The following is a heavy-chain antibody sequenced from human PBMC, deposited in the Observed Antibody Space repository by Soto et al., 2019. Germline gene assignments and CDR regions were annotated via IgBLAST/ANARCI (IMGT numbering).Heavy chain of an antibody. J-gene: IGHJ2*01. D-gene: IGHD6-13*01. CDR2: ISYDGSNK. V-gene: IGHV3-30*18. CDR1: GFTFSSYG. CDR3: AKDRGPSSSSYWYFDL. Sequence: PGGSLRLSCAACGFTFSSYGMHWVRQAPGKGLEWVAVISYDGSNKYYADSVKGRFTISRDNSKNTLYLQMNSLRAEDTAVYYCAKDRGPSSSSYWYFDLWGRGTLVTVSS.